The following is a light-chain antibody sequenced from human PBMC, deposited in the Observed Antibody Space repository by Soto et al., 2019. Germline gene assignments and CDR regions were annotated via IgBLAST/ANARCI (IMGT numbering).Light chain of an antibody. CDR2: GAS. V-gene: IGKV3-15*01. J-gene: IGKJ2*01. Sequence: EVVMTQSPATLTVSPGERATLSCGASQNVNSNLAWYQQKPGQAPRLLIYGASTRATGIPARFSGSGSGTEFTLTISSLQSEDFAIYYCQQYNNWPYTFGLGTNLEIK. CDR3: QQYNNWPYT. CDR1: QNVNSN.